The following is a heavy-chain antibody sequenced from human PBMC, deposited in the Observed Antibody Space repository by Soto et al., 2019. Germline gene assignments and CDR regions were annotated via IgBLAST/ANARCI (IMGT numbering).Heavy chain of an antibody. Sequence: EVQLVESGGGLVKPGGSLRLSCAASGFTFSSYSMNWVRQAPGKGLEWVSSISSSSSYIYYADSVKGRFTISRDNAKNSLYLQMNSLRAEDTAVYYCARDRSSSGGMDVWGQGTTVTVSS. CDR3: ARDRSSSGGMDV. CDR2: ISSSSSYI. CDR1: GFTFSSYS. J-gene: IGHJ6*02. V-gene: IGHV3-21*01. D-gene: IGHD6-6*01.